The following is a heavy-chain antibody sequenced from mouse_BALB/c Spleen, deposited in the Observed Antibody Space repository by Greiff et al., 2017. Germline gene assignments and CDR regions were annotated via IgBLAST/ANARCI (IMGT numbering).Heavy chain of an antibody. V-gene: IGHV5-6-4*01. J-gene: IGHJ3*01. Sequence: EVQLVESGGGLVKPGGSLKLSCAASGFTFSSYTMSWVRQTPEKRLEWVATISSGGSYTYYPDSVKGRFTISRDNAKNTLYLQMSSLKSEDTAMYYCTREGGLFAYWGQGTLVTVSA. CDR3: TREGGLFAY. CDR1: GFTFSSYT. CDR2: ISSGGSYT. D-gene: IGHD2-13*01.